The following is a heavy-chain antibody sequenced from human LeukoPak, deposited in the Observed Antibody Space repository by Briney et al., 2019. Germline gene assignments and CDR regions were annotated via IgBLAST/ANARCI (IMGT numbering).Heavy chain of an antibody. J-gene: IGHJ3*02. CDR3: AKCSAGYYTDAFDI. CDR2: ISGGGAKR. D-gene: IGHD3-10*02. V-gene: IGHV3-23*01. Sequence: GGSLRLSCAASGFTFDNYAMNWVRQAPGKGLEWVSYISGGGAKRHYSDSVKGRFTISRDNPKNTLYLQINNLRAEDTAMYYCAKCSAGYYTDAFDIWGRGTMVTVSS. CDR1: GFTFDNYA.